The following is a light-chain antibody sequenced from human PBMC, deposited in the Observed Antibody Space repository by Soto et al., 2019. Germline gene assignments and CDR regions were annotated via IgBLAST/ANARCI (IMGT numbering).Light chain of an antibody. V-gene: IGKV3-11*01. Sequence: EIVLTQSPATLSLSPGERATLSCRASQSVSSYLAWYQQKPGQAPRLLIYDASNRATGIPARFSGSGSGTDFPLTISSLEPEDFAVYYCQHRSNWPLTFGGGTMLEIK. CDR1: QSVSSY. J-gene: IGKJ4*01. CDR3: QHRSNWPLT. CDR2: DAS.